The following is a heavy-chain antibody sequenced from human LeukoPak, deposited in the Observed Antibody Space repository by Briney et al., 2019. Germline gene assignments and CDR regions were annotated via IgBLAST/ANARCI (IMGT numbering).Heavy chain of an antibody. Sequence: SETLSLTCTVSGGSITSYYWSWIRQPAGKGLEWIGRIYASGSSNYNPSLKSRVTMSVDTSKNQFSLKLSSVTAADTAVYYCARDQGGYDSYGMDVWGQGTTVTVSS. CDR1: GGSITSYY. CDR2: IYASGSS. CDR3: ARDQGGYDSYGMDV. D-gene: IGHD5-12*01. J-gene: IGHJ6*02. V-gene: IGHV4-4*07.